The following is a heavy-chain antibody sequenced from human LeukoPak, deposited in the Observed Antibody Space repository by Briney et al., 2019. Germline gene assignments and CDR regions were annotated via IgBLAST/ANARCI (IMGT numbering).Heavy chain of an antibody. D-gene: IGHD4-23*01. CDR1: GGSISNTSYY. CDR2: IYYTGST. Sequence: SETLSLTCTVSGGSISNTSYYWGWIRQPPGKGLEWIRGIYYTGSTHYNPSLKSRVTISVDTSKNQFSLKLNSVTAADTAVYYCARDSMVTPRGGFGFDYWGQGTLVTVSS. J-gene: IGHJ4*02. V-gene: IGHV4-39*07. CDR3: ARDSMVTPRGGFGFDY.